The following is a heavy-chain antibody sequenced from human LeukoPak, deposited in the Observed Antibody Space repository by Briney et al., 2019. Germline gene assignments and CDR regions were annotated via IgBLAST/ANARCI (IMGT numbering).Heavy chain of an antibody. J-gene: IGHJ4*02. CDR1: GFTFSSYS. CDR3: ARLPAYCSSTSCYVDY. D-gene: IGHD2-2*01. V-gene: IGHV3-48*04. CDR2: ISSSSSTI. Sequence: GGSLRLSCAASGFTFSSYSMNWVRQAPGKGLEWVSYISSSSSTIYYADSVKGRFTISRDNAKNSLYLQMNSLRAEDTAVVYCARLPAYCSSTSCYVDYWGQGTLVTVSS.